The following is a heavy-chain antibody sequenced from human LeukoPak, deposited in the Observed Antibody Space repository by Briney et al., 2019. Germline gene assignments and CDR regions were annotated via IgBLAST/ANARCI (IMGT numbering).Heavy chain of an antibody. J-gene: IGHJ4*02. CDR2: INYSGST. D-gene: IGHD6-19*01. CDR1: GGSISSSSYY. CDR3: ARGDQIYSSGWYGGCDY. V-gene: IGHV4-39*07. Sequence: PSETLSLTCTVSGGSISSSSYYWGWIRQPPGKGLEWIGSINYSGSTYYNSSLKSRVTISVDTSKNQFSLKLSSVTAADTAVYYCARGDQIYSSGWYGGCDYWGQGTLVTVSS.